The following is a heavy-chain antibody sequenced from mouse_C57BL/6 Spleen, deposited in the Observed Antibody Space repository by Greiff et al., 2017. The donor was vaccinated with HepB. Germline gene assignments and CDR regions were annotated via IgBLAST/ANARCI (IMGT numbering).Heavy chain of an antibody. Sequence: VQLQQPGTELVKPGASVKLSCKASGYTFTSYWMHWVKQRPGQGLEWIGNINPSNGGTNYNEKFKSKATLTVDKSSSTAYMQLSTLTSEDSAVYYCARGDGYDGTAFAYWGQGTLVTVSA. CDR2: INPSNGGT. CDR3: ARGDGYDGTAFAY. J-gene: IGHJ3*01. V-gene: IGHV1-53*01. D-gene: IGHD2-2*01. CDR1: GYTFTSYW.